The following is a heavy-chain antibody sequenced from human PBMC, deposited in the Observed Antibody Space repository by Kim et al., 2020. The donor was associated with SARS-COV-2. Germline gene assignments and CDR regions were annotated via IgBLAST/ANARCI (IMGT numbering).Heavy chain of an antibody. V-gene: IGHV4-59*08. J-gene: IGHJ6*03. D-gene: IGHD3-3*01. CDR2: IYYSGST. CDR3: ARTYYDFWSGYQRYYYYY. CDR1: GGSISSYY. Sequence: SETLSLTCTVSGGSISSYYWSWIRQPPGKGLEWIGYIYYSGSTNYNPSLKSRVTISVDTSKNQFSLKLSSVTAADTAVYYCARTYYDFWSGYQRYYYYY.